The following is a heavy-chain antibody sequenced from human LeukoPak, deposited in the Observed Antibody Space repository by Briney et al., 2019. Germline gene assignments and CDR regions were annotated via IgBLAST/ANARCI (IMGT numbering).Heavy chain of an antibody. CDR2: IYYSGST. CDR3: ARESSGYYYFDY. Sequence: PSETLSLTCTVSGGSISSGTYYWGWIRQPPGKGLEWIGSIYYSGSTYYNPSLKSRVTISVDTSKNQFSLKLSSVTAADTAVYYCARESSGYYYFDYWGQGTLVTVSS. CDR1: GGSISSGTYY. J-gene: IGHJ4*02. V-gene: IGHV4-39*07. D-gene: IGHD3-22*01.